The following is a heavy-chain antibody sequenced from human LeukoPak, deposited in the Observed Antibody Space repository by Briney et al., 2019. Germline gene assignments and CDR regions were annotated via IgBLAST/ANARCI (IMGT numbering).Heavy chain of an antibody. D-gene: IGHD6-6*01. V-gene: IGHV1-18*01. J-gene: IGHJ1*01. CDR2: ISAYSGNT. CDR1: NYTFSNYP. Sequence: ASVKVYCKASNYTFSNYPISWVRQAPGQGPEWLGWISAYSGNTNYAPKVQGRVTMTTDRATNTAYMELASLRPDDTAMYYCTRGSSSQYFQYWGQGTLVTVSS. CDR3: TRGSSSQYFQY.